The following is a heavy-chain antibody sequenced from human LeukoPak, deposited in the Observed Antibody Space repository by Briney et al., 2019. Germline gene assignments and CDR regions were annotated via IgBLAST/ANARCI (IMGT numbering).Heavy chain of an antibody. CDR2: INPSGGST. Sequence: ASVKVSCKASGYTFTGYYMHWVRQAPGQGLEWMGIINPSGGSTSYAQKFQGRVTMTRDTSTSTVYMELSSLRSEDTAVYYCASGGAAAGIDYWGQGTLVTVSS. V-gene: IGHV1-46*01. J-gene: IGHJ4*02. CDR1: GYTFTGYY. CDR3: ASGGAAAGIDY. D-gene: IGHD6-13*01.